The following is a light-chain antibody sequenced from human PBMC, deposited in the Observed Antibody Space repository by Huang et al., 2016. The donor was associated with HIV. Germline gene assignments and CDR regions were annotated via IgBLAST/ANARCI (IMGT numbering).Light chain of an antibody. V-gene: IGKV3-15*01. CDR1: QSVGSN. CDR2: DAS. CDR3: QQYNNRPPT. Sequence: EVVMTQSPATLSVSPGERATLSCRASQSVGSNLAWYQQKPGQAPRLLMIDASTRATGIPARFRASGSGTEFTLTISSLQSEDFAVYYCQQYNNRPPTFGQGTKVEIK. J-gene: IGKJ1*01.